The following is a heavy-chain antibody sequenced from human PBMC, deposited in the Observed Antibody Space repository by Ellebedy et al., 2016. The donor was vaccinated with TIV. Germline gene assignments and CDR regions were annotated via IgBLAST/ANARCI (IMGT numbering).Heavy chain of an antibody. D-gene: IGHD3-10*01. CDR2: INHRGGT. V-gene: IGHV4-34*01. J-gene: IGHJ6*02. CDR1: GGSFSGYS. CDR3: ARWYYGSGGGSGMDV. Sequence: SETLSLXCAVYGGSFSGYSWSWIRQSPGKGLEWIGEINHRGGTNYNPSLKSRVTISLDTSKNQFSLRLTSVTAADTAVYYCARWYYGSGGGSGMDVWGQGTTVTVSS.